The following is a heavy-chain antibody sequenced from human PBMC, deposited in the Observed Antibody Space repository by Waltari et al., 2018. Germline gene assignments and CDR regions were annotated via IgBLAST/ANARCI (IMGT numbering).Heavy chain of an antibody. CDR2: IYYSGST. V-gene: IGHV4-39*07. J-gene: IGHJ4*02. D-gene: IGHD3-16*01. CDR3: ARSENYDYIWGSYGYFDY. Sequence: QLQLQESGPGLVKPSETLSLPCTVSGGPISSSSYYWGWSRTPPGKGLEWIGSIYYSGSTYYNPSLKSRVTISVDTSKNQFSLKLSSVTAADTAVYYCARSENYDYIWGSYGYFDYWGQGTLVTVSS. CDR1: GGPISSSSYY.